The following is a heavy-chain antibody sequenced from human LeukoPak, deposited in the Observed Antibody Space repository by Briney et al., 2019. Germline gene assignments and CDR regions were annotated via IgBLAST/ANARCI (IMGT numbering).Heavy chain of an antibody. Sequence: SETLSLTCSVSGGSISSYYWSWTRQPAGKGREWIGRIYTSGSTNYNPSLKSRVTMSVDTSKNQFSLKLSSMTAADTAVYYCARVKNFYYYYYYMDVWGKGTTVTVSS. CDR3: ARVKNFYYYYYYMDV. CDR1: GGSISSYY. D-gene: IGHD1-7*01. CDR2: IYTSGST. V-gene: IGHV4-4*07. J-gene: IGHJ6*03.